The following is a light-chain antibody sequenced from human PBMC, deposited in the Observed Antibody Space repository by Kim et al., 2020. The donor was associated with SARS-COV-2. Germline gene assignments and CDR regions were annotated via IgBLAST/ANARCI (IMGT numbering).Light chain of an antibody. Sequence: DIQMTQSPSTLSASVGDRVTITCRASQSISDWLAWYQQKPGKAPKLVIYKTSSLEIGVPSRFSGSGSGTEFTLTISFLQPDDFATYYCQHFNSYSYTFGQGTKLEIK. CDR3: QHFNSYSYT. CDR2: KTS. CDR1: QSISDW. V-gene: IGKV1-5*03. J-gene: IGKJ2*01.